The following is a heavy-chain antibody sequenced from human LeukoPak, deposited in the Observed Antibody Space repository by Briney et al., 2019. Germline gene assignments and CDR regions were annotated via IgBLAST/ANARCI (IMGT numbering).Heavy chain of an antibody. D-gene: IGHD5-24*01. J-gene: IGHJ6*02. CDR2: ISGSGSST. CDR3: AKDQGGYNTLDV. V-gene: IGHV3-23*01. CDR1: GFTFSSHA. Sequence: GGSLRLSCAASGFTFSSHAMSWVRQAPGKGLEWVSIISGSGSSTYYADSVKGRFTISRDNSKNTLYLQMNSLRAEDTAVYYCAKDQGGYNTLDVWGQGTTVTVSS.